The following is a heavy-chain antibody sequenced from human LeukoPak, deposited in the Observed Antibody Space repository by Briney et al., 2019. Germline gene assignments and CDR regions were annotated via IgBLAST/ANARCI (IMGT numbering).Heavy chain of an antibody. CDR1: GYTFTSYD. Sequence: ASVKVSCKASGYTFTSYDINWVRQATGQGLEWMGWMNPNSGNTGYAQKFQGRVTMTRNTSISTAYMELSSLRSEDTAVYYCARGILTAAGYFIDAFDIWGQGTMVTVSS. D-gene: IGHD6-13*01. J-gene: IGHJ3*02. CDR2: MNPNSGNT. CDR3: ARGILTAAGYFIDAFDI. V-gene: IGHV1-8*01.